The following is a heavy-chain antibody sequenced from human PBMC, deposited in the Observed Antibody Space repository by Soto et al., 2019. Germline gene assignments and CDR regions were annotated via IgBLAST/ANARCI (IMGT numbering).Heavy chain of an antibody. J-gene: IGHJ4*02. V-gene: IGHV1-2*02. CDR2: INPNSGGA. CDR3: AREASAGLAVDS. Sequence: GASVKVSCKASGYIFTAYAMHWVRQAPGQGLEWMGWINPNSGGAIYAQKFQGRVTMTIDTSITTAYLELSSLRADDTAVYHCAREASAGLAVDSWGQGALVTVSS. D-gene: IGHD6-13*01. CDR1: GYIFTAYA.